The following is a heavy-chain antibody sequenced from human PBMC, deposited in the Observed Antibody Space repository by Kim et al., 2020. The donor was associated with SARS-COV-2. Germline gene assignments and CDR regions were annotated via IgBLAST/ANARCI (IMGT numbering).Heavy chain of an antibody. CDR2: ISYDGSNK. Sequence: GGSLRLSCAASGFTFSSYGMHWVRQAPGKGLEWVAVISYDGSNKYYADSVKGRFTISRDNSKNTLYLQMNSLRAEDTAVYYCAGLLWFRELSYYMDVWG. D-gene: IGHD3-10*01. CDR3: AGLLWFRELSYYMDV. J-gene: IGHJ6*03. CDR1: GFTFSSYG. V-gene: IGHV3-30*03.